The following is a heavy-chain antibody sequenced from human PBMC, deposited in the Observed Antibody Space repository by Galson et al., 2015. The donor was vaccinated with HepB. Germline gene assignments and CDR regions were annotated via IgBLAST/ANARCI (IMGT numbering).Heavy chain of an antibody. Sequence: SLRLSCAASGFTFSSYWMSWVRQAPGKGLEWVANINQEGSEKHYVDYVKGRFTISRDNAKNSLYLQMNSLRAGDTALYYCARDRAVISLGAFDYWGRGTLVTVSS. CDR2: INQEGSEK. CDR3: ARDRAVISLGAFDY. CDR1: GFTFSSYW. D-gene: IGHD3-16*01. V-gene: IGHV3-7*01. J-gene: IGHJ4*02.